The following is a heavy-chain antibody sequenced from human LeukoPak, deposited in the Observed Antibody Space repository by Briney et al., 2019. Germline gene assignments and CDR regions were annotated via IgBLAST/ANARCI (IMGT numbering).Heavy chain of an antibody. CDR2: IHYSGST. J-gene: IGHJ5*02. CDR1: GGSISSSY. V-gene: IGHV4-59*01. CDR3: ATGSGFYDWFDP. D-gene: IGHD3-22*01. Sequence: SETLSLTCTVSGGSISSSYWSWMRQPPGKGLEWIGYIHYSGSTNYNPSLKSRVFISVDTSKKQFSLKLSSVTAADTAVYYRATGSGFYDWFDPWGQGTLVTVSS.